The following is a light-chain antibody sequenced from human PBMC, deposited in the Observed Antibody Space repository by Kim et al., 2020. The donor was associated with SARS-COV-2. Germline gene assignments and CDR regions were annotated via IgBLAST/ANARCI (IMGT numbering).Light chain of an antibody. Sequence: SVALGQTVRSTCQGDSLRSYYASWYQQKTGQAPVIVIYGKNNRPSGIPDRFSGSSSGNTASLTITGAQAEDEADYYCNSRDSSGVVFGGGTKLTVL. CDR3: NSRDSSGVV. J-gene: IGLJ2*01. V-gene: IGLV3-19*01. CDR1: SLRSYY. CDR2: GKN.